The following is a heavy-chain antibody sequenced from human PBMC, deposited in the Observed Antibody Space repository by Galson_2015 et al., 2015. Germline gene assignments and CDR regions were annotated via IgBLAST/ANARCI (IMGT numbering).Heavy chain of an antibody. Sequence: SVKVSCKASGYTFTSHRIIWVRQAPGQGLEWMGWISAYNGDTNYAQNFQGRVTLTTDSSTTTGYMELRSLRSDDTAVYYCARDVDGYNRLDYWGQGTLVTVSS. CDR2: ISAYNGDT. CDR1: GYTFTSHR. J-gene: IGHJ4*02. V-gene: IGHV1-18*04. CDR3: ARDVDGYNRLDY. D-gene: IGHD5-24*01.